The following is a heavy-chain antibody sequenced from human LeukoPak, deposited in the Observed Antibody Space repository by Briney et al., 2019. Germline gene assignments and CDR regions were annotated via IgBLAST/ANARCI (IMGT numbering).Heavy chain of an antibody. Sequence: GGSLRLSCAASGFTFSSYWMSWVRQAPGKGLEWVANIKQDGSEEYYVDSVKGRFTISRDNAKNSLYLQMNSLRAEDTAVYYCASIQLWFRYYFDYWGQGTLDTVSS. CDR1: GFTFSSYW. J-gene: IGHJ4*02. V-gene: IGHV3-7*03. CDR3: ASIQLWFRYYFDY. D-gene: IGHD5-18*01. CDR2: IKQDGSEE.